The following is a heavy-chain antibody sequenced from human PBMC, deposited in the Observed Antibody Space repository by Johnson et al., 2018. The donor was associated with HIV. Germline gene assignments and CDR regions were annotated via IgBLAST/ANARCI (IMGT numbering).Heavy chain of an antibody. CDR3: AKDRDSSSWGAFYS. D-gene: IGHD6-6*01. CDR1: GFTFSSYG. Sequence: VQLVESGGGVVQPGRSLRLSCAASGFTFSSYGMHWVRQAPGKGLEWVAVIWYDGSNKYYADSVKGRFTISRDTSKNTLYLQMNSLRAEDTAVYYCAKDRDSSSWGAFYSWGQGTMVTVSS. J-gene: IGHJ3*02. CDR2: IWYDGSNK. V-gene: IGHV3-33*06.